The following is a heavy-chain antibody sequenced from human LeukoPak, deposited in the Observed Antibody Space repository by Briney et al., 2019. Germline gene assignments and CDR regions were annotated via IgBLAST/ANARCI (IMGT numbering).Heavy chain of an antibody. V-gene: IGHV3-20*04. CDR2: INWNGGTI. J-gene: IGHJ4*02. Sequence: GGSLRLSCAASGFTLDDYGMSWVRQAPGKVLEWVSGINWNGGTIGYADSVKGRFTISRDNAKNSLYLQMSSLRAEDTALYYCAREGYHGRSGYEDYWGQGTLVTVSS. D-gene: IGHD3-22*01. CDR3: AREGYHGRSGYEDY. CDR1: GFTLDDYG.